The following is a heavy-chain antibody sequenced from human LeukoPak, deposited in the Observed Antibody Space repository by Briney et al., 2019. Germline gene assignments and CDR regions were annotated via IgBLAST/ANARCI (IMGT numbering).Heavy chain of an antibody. Sequence: QSGGSLRLSCAASGFTFSNSAMRWVRHAPGKGLEWVSTLSGSGITTYYADSVKGRFTISRDNSKNTLYLQMNSLRAEDTAVYYCAKGIYSSGWSYFDYWGHGTLVTVSS. D-gene: IGHD6-19*01. CDR1: GFTFSNSA. J-gene: IGHJ4*01. CDR2: LSGSGITT. V-gene: IGHV3-23*01. CDR3: AKGIYSSGWSYFDY.